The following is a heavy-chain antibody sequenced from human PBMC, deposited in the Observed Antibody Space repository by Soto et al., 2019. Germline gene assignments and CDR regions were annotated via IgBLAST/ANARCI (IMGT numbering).Heavy chain of an antibody. J-gene: IGHJ4*02. CDR3: ARGSSNWAYYFDF. CDR2: ITSSGTTV. CDR1: GFTFSSYS. D-gene: IGHD6-13*01. V-gene: IGHV3-48*02. Sequence: EVHLVESGGGLVQPGGSLRLSCAASGFTFSSYSLNWVGQAPGKGLEWVSYITSSGTTVYYADSVRGRFTISRDNAKNSLYLQINSLRDDDTAVYYCARGSSNWAYYFDFWGQGTLVTVSS.